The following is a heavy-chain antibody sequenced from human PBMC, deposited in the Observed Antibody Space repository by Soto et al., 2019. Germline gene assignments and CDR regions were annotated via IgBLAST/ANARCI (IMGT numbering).Heavy chain of an antibody. J-gene: IGHJ4*02. V-gene: IGHV1-69*13. D-gene: IGHD2-2*01. CDR1: GGTFSSYA. Sequence: SVKVSCKASGGTFSSYAISWVRQAPGQGLEWMGGIIPIFGTANYAQRFQGRVTITADESTSTAYMELSSLRSEDTAVYYCARAYCSSTSCLTGEIDYWGQGTLVTVSS. CDR2: IIPIFGTA. CDR3: ARAYCSSTSCLTGEIDY.